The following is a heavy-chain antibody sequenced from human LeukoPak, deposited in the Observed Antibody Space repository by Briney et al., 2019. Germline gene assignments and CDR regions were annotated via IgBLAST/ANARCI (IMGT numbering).Heavy chain of an antibody. V-gene: IGHV5-51*01. Sequence: GESPKTPCKGSGYSFTSYWIGWVRQMPGKGLEWMGIIYPGDSDTRYSPSFQGQVTISAEKSISTAYLQGSSLEASDAARYYCARLRSSSSPLDYWGQGTLVTVPS. D-gene: IGHD6-6*01. J-gene: IGHJ4*02. CDR1: GYSFTSYW. CDR2: IYPGDSDT. CDR3: ARLRSSSSPLDY.